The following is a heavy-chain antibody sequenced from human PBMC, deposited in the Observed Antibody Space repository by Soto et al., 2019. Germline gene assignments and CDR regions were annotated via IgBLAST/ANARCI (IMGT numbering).Heavy chain of an antibody. D-gene: IGHD3-10*01. CDR2: ISVSGGST. CDR1: GFTFSSYA. V-gene: IGHV3-23*01. CDR3: ARGCGSGSYYCLS. J-gene: IGHJ4*01. Sequence: PGGSLRLSCAASGFTFSSYAIRWVRQAPGKGLEWVSAISVSGGSTYYADSVKGRFTISRDNSKTTLYLQMNSLRAEYTAVYYCARGCGSGSYYCLSWGQGTLVTVAS.